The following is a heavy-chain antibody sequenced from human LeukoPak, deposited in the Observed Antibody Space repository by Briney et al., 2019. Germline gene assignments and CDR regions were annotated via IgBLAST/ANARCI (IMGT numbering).Heavy chain of an antibody. J-gene: IGHJ4*02. CDR3: AREKQVSPYYFDY. Sequence: GSSVKVSCKASGGTSSSYAISWVRQAPGQGLEWMGRIIPIFGTANYAQKFQGRVTITTDESTSTAYMELSSLRSEDTAVYYCAREKQVSPYYFDYWGQGTLVTVSS. D-gene: IGHD6-13*01. CDR1: GGTSSSYA. CDR2: IIPIFGTA. V-gene: IGHV1-69*05.